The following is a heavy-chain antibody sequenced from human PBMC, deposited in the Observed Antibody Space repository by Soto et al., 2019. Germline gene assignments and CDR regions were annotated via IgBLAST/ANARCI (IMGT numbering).Heavy chain of an antibody. CDR2: ISGSGGST. Sequence: WESXRLSCSASVFTFSSYSISWVRHAPGKGLEWVSAISGSGGSTYYADSVKGRFTISRDNSKNTLYLQMNSLRAEDTAVYYCAKARSGWTEGFDYWGQGTLVTVSS. D-gene: IGHD6-19*01. CDR3: AKARSGWTEGFDY. J-gene: IGHJ4*02. V-gene: IGHV3-23*01. CDR1: VFTFSSYS.